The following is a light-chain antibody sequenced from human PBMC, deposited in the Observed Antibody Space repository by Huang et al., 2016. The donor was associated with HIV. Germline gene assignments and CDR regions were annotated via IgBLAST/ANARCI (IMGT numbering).Light chain of an antibody. Sequence: DIQMTQSPSSLSASVGDRVTITCRASQGISNSLAWYHQKPGQAPQLLLYDVSRLKSGVPSRFSGSGSGTNYTLTISSLQPEDFATYYCQQCYSAPYTFGQGTKLEIK. CDR2: DVS. CDR3: QQCYSAPYT. J-gene: IGKJ2*01. V-gene: IGKV1-NL1*01. CDR1: QGISNS.